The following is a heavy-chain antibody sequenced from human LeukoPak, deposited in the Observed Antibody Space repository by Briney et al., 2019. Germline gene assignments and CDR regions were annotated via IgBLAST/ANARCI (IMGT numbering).Heavy chain of an antibody. CDR3: ARSSVHPSLYYYGMDV. CDR2: IIPIFGTA. CDR1: GGTFSSYA. J-gene: IGHJ6*02. V-gene: IGHV1-69*13. Sequence: SVKVSCKAFGGTFSSYAISWVRQAPGQGLEWMGGIIPIFGTANYAQKFQGRVTITADESTSTAYMELSSLRSEDTAVYYCARSSVHPSLYYYGMDVWGQGTTVTVSS. D-gene: IGHD1-1*01.